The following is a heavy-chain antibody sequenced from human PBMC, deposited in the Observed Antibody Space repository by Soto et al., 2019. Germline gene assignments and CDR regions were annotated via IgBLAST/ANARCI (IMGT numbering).Heavy chain of an antibody. CDR1: GGSISSHY. V-gene: IGHV4-59*11. CDR3: ARGRTMISL. J-gene: IGHJ4*02. D-gene: IGHD3-22*01. CDR2: IYYSGST. Sequence: PSQTLSLTCTVSGGSISSHYWSWIRQPPGKGLEWIGYIYYSGSTNYNPSLKSRVTISVNTSKNQFSLKMTSVTAADTAVYYFARGRTMISLWGQGAPVTVSS.